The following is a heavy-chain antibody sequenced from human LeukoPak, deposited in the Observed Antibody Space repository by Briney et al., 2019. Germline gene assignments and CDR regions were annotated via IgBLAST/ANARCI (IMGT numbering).Heavy chain of an antibody. V-gene: IGHV3-11*01. Sequence: GGSLRLSCVASGFYFGGHAMHWLRQAPGKGLEWVSYISSSGSTIYYADSVKGRFTISRDNAKNSLYLQMNSLRAEDTAVYYCARKITVAGINWYFDLWGRGTLVTVSS. J-gene: IGHJ2*01. CDR2: ISSSGSTI. D-gene: IGHD6-19*01. CDR3: ARKITVAGINWYFDL. CDR1: GFYFGGHA.